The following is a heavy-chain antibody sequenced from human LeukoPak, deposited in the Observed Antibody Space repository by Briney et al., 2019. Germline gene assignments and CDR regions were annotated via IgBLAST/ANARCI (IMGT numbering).Heavy chain of an antibody. J-gene: IGHJ5*02. V-gene: IGHV3-21*01. CDR3: ARGGYSIGNWFDP. Sequence: PGGSLRLSCAAAGFTFSSYSMNWVRQAPGRGLEWVSSISGDSIHIYYADSVKGRFTISRDNAKNSLYLQMNSLRAEDTAVYYCARGGYSIGNWFDPWGQGTLVTVSS. CDR2: ISGDSIHI. CDR1: GFTFSSYS. D-gene: IGHD4-11*01.